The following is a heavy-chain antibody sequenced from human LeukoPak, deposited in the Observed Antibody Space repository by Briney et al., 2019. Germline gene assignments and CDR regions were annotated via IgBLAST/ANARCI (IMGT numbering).Heavy chain of an antibody. V-gene: IGHV3-23*01. D-gene: IGHD5-18*01. CDR3: ARGGYSYGYSKLFDY. Sequence: GGSLRLSCAASRFTFGSYGMTWVRQAPGKGLERVSSISGHGGNSYYADSVKGRFTISRDNSKNTLYLQVNSLRAEDTAVYYCARGGYSYGYSKLFDYWGQGTLVTVSS. CDR2: ISGHGGNS. J-gene: IGHJ4*02. CDR1: RFTFGSYG.